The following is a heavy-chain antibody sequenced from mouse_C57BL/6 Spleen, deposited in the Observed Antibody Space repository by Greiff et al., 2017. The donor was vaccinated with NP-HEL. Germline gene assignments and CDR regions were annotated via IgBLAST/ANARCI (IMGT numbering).Heavy chain of an antibody. D-gene: IGHD3-3*01. CDR2: INPSNGGT. CDR3: ARGGPPIPLDY. V-gene: IGHV1-53*01. Sequence: QVQLKESGTELVKPGASVKLSCKASGYTFTSYWMHWVKQRPGQGLEWIGNINPSNGGTNYNEKFKSKATLTVDKSSSTAYMQLSSLTSEDSAVYYCARGGPPIPLDYWGQGTTLTVSS. CDR1: GYTFTSYW. J-gene: IGHJ2*01.